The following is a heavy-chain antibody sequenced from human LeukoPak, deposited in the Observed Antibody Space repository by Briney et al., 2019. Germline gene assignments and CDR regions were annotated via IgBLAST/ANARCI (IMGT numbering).Heavy chain of an antibody. CDR1: GYTFTSYG. CDR2: ISAYNGNT. CDR3: ARDHPQLYYYGSGSSFHY. Sequence: ASVKVSCKASGYTFTSYGISWVRQAPGQGLEWMGWISAYNGNTNYAQKLQGRVTMTTDPSTSTAYMELRSLRSDDTVVYYCARDHPQLYYYGSGSSFHYWGQGTLVTVSS. V-gene: IGHV1-18*01. D-gene: IGHD3-10*01. J-gene: IGHJ4*02.